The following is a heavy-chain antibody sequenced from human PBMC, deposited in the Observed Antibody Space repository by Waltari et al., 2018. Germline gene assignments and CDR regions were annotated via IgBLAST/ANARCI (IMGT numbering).Heavy chain of an antibody. V-gene: IGHV1-3*01. J-gene: IGHJ1*01. CDR1: GTPLPSIP. CDR2: INAGNGNT. Sequence: QVQLVPSGAAVKKPGPPLKVSCKPPGTPLPSIPILWFPQPPAQRLEWMGWINAGNGNTKYSQKFQGRVTITRDTSASTAYMELSSLRSEDTAVYYCARDEGDSSSWYDEYFQHWGQGTLVTVSS. D-gene: IGHD6-13*01. CDR3: ARDEGDSSSWYDEYFQH.